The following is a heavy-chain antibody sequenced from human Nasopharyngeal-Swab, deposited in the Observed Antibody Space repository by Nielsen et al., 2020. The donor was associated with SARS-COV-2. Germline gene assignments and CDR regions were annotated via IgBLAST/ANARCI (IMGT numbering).Heavy chain of an antibody. CDR3: AKSKGMAGAFDI. D-gene: IGHD5-24*01. CDR1: GFTFSSYA. V-gene: IGHV3-23*01. CDR2: ISGSGGST. J-gene: IGHJ3*02. Sequence: GESLKISCAASGFTFSSYAMSRVRQAPGKGLEWVSAISGSGGSTYYADSVKGRFTISRDNSKNTLYLQMNSLRAEDTAVYYCAKSKGMAGAFDIWGQGTMVTVSS.